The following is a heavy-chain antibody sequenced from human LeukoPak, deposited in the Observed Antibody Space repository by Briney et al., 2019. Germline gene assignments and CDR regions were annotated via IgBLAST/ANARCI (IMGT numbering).Heavy chain of an antibody. V-gene: IGHV4-39*01. J-gene: IGHJ4*02. Sequence: PSETLSLTCTVSGGSISSSSYYWGWIRQPPGKGLEWIGSIYYSGSTYYNPSLKSRVTISVDTSKNQFSLKLSSVTAADTAVYYCARVVGKHYYFDYWGQGTLVTVSS. CDR2: IYYSGST. D-gene: IGHD1-14*01. CDR3: ARVVGKHYYFDY. CDR1: GGSISSSSYY.